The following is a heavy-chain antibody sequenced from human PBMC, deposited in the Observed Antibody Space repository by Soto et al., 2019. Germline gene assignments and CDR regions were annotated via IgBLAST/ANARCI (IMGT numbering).Heavy chain of an antibody. CDR3: ARARVYATGPLDF. J-gene: IGHJ4*02. D-gene: IGHD6-13*01. CDR1: GFTFTSYT. CDR2: ISSSSDYI. V-gene: IGHV3-21*06. Sequence: XESLRLSCAASGFTFTSYTMNGVRQAPGKGLEWVSSISSSSDYIYYADSMKGRVTISRDNAKNSLFLDMNSLTGEDTAVYYCARARVYATGPLDFWGQGTLVTVSS.